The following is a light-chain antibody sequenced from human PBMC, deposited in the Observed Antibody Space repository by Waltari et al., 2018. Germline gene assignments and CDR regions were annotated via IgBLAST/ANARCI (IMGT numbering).Light chain of an antibody. Sequence: QSVLTQPPSVSAAPGPKVTISRSGRSSNIGNNYVSWYQQLPGTAPKPHIYDNNNRPAGIPDRFSGSKSGMSATLDITGLQTGDEADYYCAAWDTSLNSYVFGTGTEVTVL. J-gene: IGLJ1*01. CDR1: SSNIGNNY. CDR3: AAWDTSLNSYV. V-gene: IGLV1-51*01. CDR2: DNN.